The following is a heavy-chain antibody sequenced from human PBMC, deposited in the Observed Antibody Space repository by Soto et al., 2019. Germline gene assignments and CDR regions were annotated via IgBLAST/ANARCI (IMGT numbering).Heavy chain of an antibody. CDR3: ARRIAAAGGYYYYAFDV. J-gene: IGHJ6*02. CDR1: GYNFDTYW. D-gene: IGHD6-13*01. V-gene: IGHV5-10-1*03. Sequence: EVQLEQSGAEVKKPGESLRISCKGSGYNFDTYWINWVRQMPGKGLEWMGRIDPEDSKTKYRPSLEGHITISVDKSINTTYLQWSSLKASDTAIYYCARRIAAAGGYYYYAFDVWGQGTAVTVSS. CDR2: IDPEDSKT.